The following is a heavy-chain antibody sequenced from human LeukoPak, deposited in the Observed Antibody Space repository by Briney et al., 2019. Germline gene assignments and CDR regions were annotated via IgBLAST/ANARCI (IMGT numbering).Heavy chain of an antibody. Sequence: GGSLRLSCAASGFTVSSNYMSWVRQAPGKGLEGASVIYSGGSTYYADSVKGRFTISRDNSKNTLYLQMNSLRAEGTAVYYCARPYDSSGSCYYYGMDVWGQGTTVTVSS. CDR1: GFTVSSNY. CDR2: IYSGGST. J-gene: IGHJ6*02. CDR3: ARPYDSSGSCYYYGMDV. V-gene: IGHV3-66*02. D-gene: IGHD3-22*01.